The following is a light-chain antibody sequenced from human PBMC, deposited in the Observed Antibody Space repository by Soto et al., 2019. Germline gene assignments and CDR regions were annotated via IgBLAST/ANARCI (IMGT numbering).Light chain of an antibody. J-gene: IGKJ1*01. V-gene: IGKV1-5*03. CDR1: RTSNSR. CDR2: EGS. CDR3: LQYELDAT. Sequence: DVQITHSPTSLSASVRHTGTIAYGATRTSNSRFAWYQQKPGKAPNLLIYEGSILQGGVPSRLSGSGSGTEFTLTISSLQPGDFATYYCLQYELDATFGQGTKVDIK.